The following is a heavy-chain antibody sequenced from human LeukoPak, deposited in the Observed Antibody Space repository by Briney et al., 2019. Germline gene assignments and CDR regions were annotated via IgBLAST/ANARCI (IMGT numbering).Heavy chain of an antibody. CDR3: ARVGRYCSSTSCYETGYYYYYMDV. D-gene: IGHD2-2*01. J-gene: IGHJ6*03. CDR2: IYTSGST. CDR1: GGSISSYY. V-gene: IGHV4-4*07. Sequence: PSETLSLTCTVSGGSISSYYWSWIRQPAGKGLEWIGRIYTSGSTNYNPSLKSRVTMSVDTSKNQFSLKLSSVTAADTAVYYCARVGRYCSSTSCYETGYYYYYMDVWGKGTTVTISS.